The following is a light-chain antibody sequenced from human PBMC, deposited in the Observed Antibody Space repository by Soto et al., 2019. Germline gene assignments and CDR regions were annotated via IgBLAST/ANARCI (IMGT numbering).Light chain of an antibody. V-gene: IGKV1-9*01. CDR1: EDITNY. Sequence: IHLTRSPSSLSASVGDRVTVTFRASEDITNYLAWYQQKVGKAPKLLIYDASTLHSGVPSRFSGSGSGTDFTLTISGLQPEDFATYYCQQLTRYPSTFGGGTKVDIK. CDR2: DAS. CDR3: QQLTRYPST. J-gene: IGKJ4*01.